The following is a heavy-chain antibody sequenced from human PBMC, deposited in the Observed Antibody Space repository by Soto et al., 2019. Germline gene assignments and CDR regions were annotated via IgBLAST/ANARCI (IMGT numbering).Heavy chain of an antibody. CDR2: IYWDDDM. J-gene: IGHJ5*02. Sequence: TPVNPTQSLTLTWTFSGFSVSTSGVGVGWIRQPPGKALEWLALIYWDDDMRYSPSLKSRLTITKDTSKNQVVLTMTNMDPVDTATYYCAQDYGDPGWFDPWGQGTLVTVSS. CDR1: GFSVSTSGVG. CDR3: AQDYGDPGWFDP. V-gene: IGHV2-5*02. D-gene: IGHD4-17*01.